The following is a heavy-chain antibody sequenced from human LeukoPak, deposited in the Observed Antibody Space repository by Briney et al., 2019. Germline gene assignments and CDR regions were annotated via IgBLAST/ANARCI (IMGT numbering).Heavy chain of an antibody. Sequence: GGPLRLSCAPSGFPLSSFWMSGVRQAPGKGLDWVANIKQDGNEKYYADSVKGRFTISRDNAKNSLYLQMNSLRAEDTAVYYCATIKVRANNYDADGFEYWGQGTLVTVSS. CDR3: ATIKVRANNYDADGFEY. CDR2: IKQDGNEK. V-gene: IGHV3-7*05. D-gene: IGHD3-10*01. CDR1: GFPLSSFW. J-gene: IGHJ4*02.